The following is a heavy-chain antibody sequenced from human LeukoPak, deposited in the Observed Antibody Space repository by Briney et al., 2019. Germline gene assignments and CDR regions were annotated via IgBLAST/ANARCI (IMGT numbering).Heavy chain of an antibody. CDR1: GFTFSNSA. CDR2: INDVSSHI. Sequence: PGGSLRLSCAASGFTFSNSAMNWVRQAPGKGLEWVSSINDVSSHIYYADSVKGRFTISRNNANNSVSLQMNNLRAEDTAVYYCARDFVDGDADYWGQGTLVTVSS. D-gene: IGHD4-17*01. J-gene: IGHJ4*02. V-gene: IGHV3-21*06. CDR3: ARDFVDGDADY.